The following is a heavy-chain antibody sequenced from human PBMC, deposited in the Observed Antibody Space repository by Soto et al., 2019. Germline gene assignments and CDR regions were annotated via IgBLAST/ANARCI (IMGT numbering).Heavy chain of an antibody. V-gene: IGHV4-59*08. CDR3: ARRYGGAFDI. J-gene: IGHJ3*02. CDR1: GGSISSYY. D-gene: IGHD3-10*01. Sequence: SETLSLTCTVSGGSISSYYWSWIRQPPGKGLEWIGYIYYSGSTNYNPSLKSRVTISVDTSKNQFSLKLSSVTAADTAVYYGARRYGGAFDIWGQGTMVTVS. CDR2: IYYSGST.